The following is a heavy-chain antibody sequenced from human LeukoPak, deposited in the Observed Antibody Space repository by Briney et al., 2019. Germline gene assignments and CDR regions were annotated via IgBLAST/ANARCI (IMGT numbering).Heavy chain of an antibody. CDR3: AKADGSSWYAFDI. D-gene: IGHD6-13*01. CDR1: GFTFSSYG. J-gene: IGHJ3*02. V-gene: IGHV3-30*18. CDR2: ISYDGSNK. Sequence: PGRSLRLSCAASGFTFSSYGMHWVRQAPGKGLEWVAVISYDGSNKYYADSVKGRFTISRDNSKNTLYLQMNSLRAEDTAVYYCAKADGSSWYAFDIWGQGTMVTVSS.